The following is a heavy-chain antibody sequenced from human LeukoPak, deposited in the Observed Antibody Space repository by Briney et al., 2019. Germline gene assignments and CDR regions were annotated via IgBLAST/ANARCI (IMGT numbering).Heavy chain of an antibody. V-gene: IGHV3-15*07. CDR1: GVTFSSAW. CDR2: IKSKADGGTT. CDR3: TRLRGYTYFDY. D-gene: IGHD5-18*01. J-gene: IGHJ4*02. Sequence: GGSLRLSCAASGVTFSSAWMNWVRQAPGKGLEWVGRIKSKADGGTTDYAAPVKGRFTISRDDSKNTMYLQMDTLKTKDTAVYYCTRLRGYTYFDYWGQGTLVTVSS.